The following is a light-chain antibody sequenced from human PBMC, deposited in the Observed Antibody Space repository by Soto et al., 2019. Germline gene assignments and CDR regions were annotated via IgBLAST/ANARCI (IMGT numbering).Light chain of an antibody. Sequence: EIVLTQSPATLSLSPGERATFSCKASQSVGTSLAWFQQNPGQAPSLLIYNASVRATGIPARFSGSGSGTDFTLTISRLQPEDIAMYYCQQSSNWPPWTFGRGTRVEI. V-gene: IGKV3-11*01. CDR1: QSVGTS. CDR2: NAS. CDR3: QQSSNWPPWT. J-gene: IGKJ1*01.